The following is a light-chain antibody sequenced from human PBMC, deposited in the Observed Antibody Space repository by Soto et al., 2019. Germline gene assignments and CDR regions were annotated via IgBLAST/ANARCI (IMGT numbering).Light chain of an antibody. CDR3: CSYAGSYTLYV. J-gene: IGLJ1*01. V-gene: IGLV2-11*01. CDR1: SSDVGGYNY. CDR2: DVS. Sequence: QSALTQPRSVSGSPGQSVTISCTGISSDVGGYNYVSWYQQHPGKAPKLMIYDVSKRPSGVPDRFSGSKSGNTASLTIPGLQAEDEADYYCCSYAGSYTLYVFGTGTKVTVL.